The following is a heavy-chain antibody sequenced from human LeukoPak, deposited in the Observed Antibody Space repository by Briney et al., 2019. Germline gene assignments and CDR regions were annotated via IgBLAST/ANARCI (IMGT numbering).Heavy chain of an antibody. V-gene: IGHV3-48*01. Sequence: SGGSLRLSCAASGFTFSSYSMNWVRQAPGKGLEWVSYISSSSSTTYYADSVKGRFTISRDNSKNMVYLQMNNLRADDTAVYYCAKSVVVITFRFDDWGQGALVTVSS. CDR1: GFTFSSYS. CDR2: ISSSSSTT. CDR3: AKSVVVITFRFDD. J-gene: IGHJ4*02. D-gene: IGHD2-15*01.